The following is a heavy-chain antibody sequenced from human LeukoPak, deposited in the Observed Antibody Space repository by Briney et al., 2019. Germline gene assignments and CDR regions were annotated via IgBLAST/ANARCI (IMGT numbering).Heavy chain of an antibody. J-gene: IGHJ4*02. D-gene: IGHD3-22*01. CDR3: ARQYDSSGLPTYDY. CDR2: IYPGDSDT. CDR1: GYSFTSYW. Sequence: GESLKISCKGSGYSFTSYWIGWVRQMPGKGLEWMGIIYPGDSDTRYNPSFQGRVTISADKSISTAYLQWSSLKASDTAMYYCARQYDSSGLPTYDYWGQGTLVTVSS. V-gene: IGHV5-51*01.